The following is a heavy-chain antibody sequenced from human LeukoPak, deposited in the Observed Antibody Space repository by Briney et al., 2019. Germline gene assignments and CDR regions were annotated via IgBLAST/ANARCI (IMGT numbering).Heavy chain of an antibody. CDR1: GYSISSGYY. CDR3: ARGITIFGVVNNWFDP. Sequence: SETLSLACTVSGYSISSGYYWGWIRRPPGKGLEWIGSIYHSGSTYYNPSLKSRVTISVDTSKNQFSLKLSSVTAADTAVYCCARGITIFGVVNNWFDPWGQGTLVTVSS. CDR2: IYHSGST. V-gene: IGHV4-38-2*02. D-gene: IGHD3-3*01. J-gene: IGHJ5*02.